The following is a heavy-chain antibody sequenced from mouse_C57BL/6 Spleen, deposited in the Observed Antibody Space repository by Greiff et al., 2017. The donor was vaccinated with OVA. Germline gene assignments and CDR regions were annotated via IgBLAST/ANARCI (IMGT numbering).Heavy chain of an antibody. CDR1: GFTFSDYG. V-gene: IGHV5-17*01. J-gene: IGHJ1*03. CDR3: ARGYFDV. Sequence: EVQLVESGGGLVKPGGSLKLSCAASGFTFSDYGMHWVRQAPEKGLEWVAYISRGSSTIYYSDTVTSRFTISRDNAKNTLFLQMTSLRAEDTAMYYCARGYFDVWGTGTTVTVSS. CDR2: ISRGSSTI.